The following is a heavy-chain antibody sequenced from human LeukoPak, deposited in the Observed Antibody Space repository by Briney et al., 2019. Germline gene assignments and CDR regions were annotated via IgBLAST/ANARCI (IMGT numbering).Heavy chain of an antibody. CDR2: ISSSGRTK. D-gene: IGHD1-26*01. J-gene: IGHJ4*02. V-gene: IGHV3-48*01. Sequence: GGSLRLSCVASTFDFSGNSVNWVRQAPGEGLEWLAHISSSGRTKYYADSVRGRFTISRDKGKKSVFLQMNTLRVDDTAVYYCASPSAEWENGGPFHYWGLGTLVTASS. CDR1: TFDFSGNS. CDR3: ASPSAEWENGGPFHY.